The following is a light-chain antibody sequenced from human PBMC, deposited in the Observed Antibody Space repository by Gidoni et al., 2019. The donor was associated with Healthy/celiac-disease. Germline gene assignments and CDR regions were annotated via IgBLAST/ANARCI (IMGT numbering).Light chain of an antibody. Sequence: EIVMTPSLATLSVSPGERATLSCRASQSVSSNLAWYQQKPGQAPRLLIYGASTRATGIPARFSGSGSGTEFTLTISSLQSEDFAVYYCQQYNNWPPWTFGQGTKVEIK. CDR3: QQYNNWPPWT. CDR2: GAS. V-gene: IGKV3-15*01. J-gene: IGKJ1*01. CDR1: QSVSSN.